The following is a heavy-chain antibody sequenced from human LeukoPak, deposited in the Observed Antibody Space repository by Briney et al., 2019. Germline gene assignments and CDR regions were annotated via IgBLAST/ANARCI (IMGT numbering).Heavy chain of an antibody. CDR3: AGHLISQGWFDP. D-gene: IGHD2-15*01. Sequence: GSSVKVSCQAVGDTFGSYAVSWVRQAPGQGLEWMGEITPMVGRTNYAEKVEDRVTITADESTATVYMELSSLRSDDTAVYYCAGHLISQGWFDPWGQGTLVTVSS. CDR2: ITPMVGRT. J-gene: IGHJ5*02. V-gene: IGHV1-69*01. CDR1: GDTFGSYA.